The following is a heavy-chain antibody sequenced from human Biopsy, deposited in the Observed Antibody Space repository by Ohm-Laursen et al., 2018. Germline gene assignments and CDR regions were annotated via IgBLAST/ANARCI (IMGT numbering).Heavy chain of an antibody. CDR2: IIPILRTT. CDR1: TGTFNSYG. V-gene: IGHV1-69*11. D-gene: IGHD2-2*01. CDR3: AREAIGYQLPCDD. Sequence: SSVKVSCKAPTGTFNSYGIIWVRQAPGQGLEWMGRIIPILRTTAYAQTFLGRVTITADSPTSTVDMELTSLTSGDTAVYFCAREAIGYQLPCDDWGQGTLVTVSP. J-gene: IGHJ4*02.